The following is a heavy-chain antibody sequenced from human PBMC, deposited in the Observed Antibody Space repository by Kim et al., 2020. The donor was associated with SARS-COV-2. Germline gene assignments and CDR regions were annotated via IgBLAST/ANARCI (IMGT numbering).Heavy chain of an antibody. J-gene: IGHJ6*01. CDR3: ARGPRGYSYVYYYGMDV. V-gene: IGHV4-34*01. Sequence: SETLSLTCAVYGGSFSGYYWSWIRQPPGKGLEWIGEINHSGRTNYNPSLKSRVTISVDTSKNQFSLKLSSVTAADTAVYYCARGPRGYSYVYYYGMDVWGQGTTVTVAS. CDR2: INHSGRT. CDR1: GGSFSGYY. D-gene: IGHD5-18*01.